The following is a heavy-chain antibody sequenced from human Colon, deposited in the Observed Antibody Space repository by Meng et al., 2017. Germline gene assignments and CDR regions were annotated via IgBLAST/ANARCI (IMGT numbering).Heavy chain of an antibody. V-gene: IGHV4-30-4*01. CDR2: LSYSGNT. CDR3: AREWRHYYGAGSFDY. J-gene: IGHJ4*02. D-gene: IGHD3-10*01. Sequence: QVQLQESGPGLVRPSQTAALTCAVSGGFLNSDDYSWSWIRQSPGGGLQWIGLLSYSGNTFYNPSLRSLVAISADTSKSQFSLYLRSVTAADTAVYYCAREWRHYYGAGSFDYWGQGALVTVSS. CDR1: GGFLNSDDYS.